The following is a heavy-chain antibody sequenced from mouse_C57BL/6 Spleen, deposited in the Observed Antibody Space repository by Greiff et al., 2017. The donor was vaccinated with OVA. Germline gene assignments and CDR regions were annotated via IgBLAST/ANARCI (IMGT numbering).Heavy chain of an antibody. CDR2: IHPNSGST. CDR3: ARGEAPYDSWFAY. V-gene: IGHV1-64*01. CDR1: GYTFTSYW. Sequence: VQLQQPGAELVKPGASVKLSCKASGYTFTSYWMHWVKQRPGQGLEWIGMIHPNSGSTNYNEKFKSKATLTVDKSSSTAYMQLRSLPSEDSAVYDGARGEAPYDSWFAYWGQGTLVTVSA. J-gene: IGHJ3*01. D-gene: IGHD2-4*01.